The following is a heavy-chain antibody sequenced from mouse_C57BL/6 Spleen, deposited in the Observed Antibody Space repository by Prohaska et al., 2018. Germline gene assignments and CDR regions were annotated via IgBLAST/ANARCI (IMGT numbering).Heavy chain of an antibody. Sequence: QVQLQQSGAELVRPGASVTLSCKASGYTFTDYEMHWVKQTPVHGLEWIGAIDPETGGTAYNQKFKGKAILTADKSSSTAYMELRSLTSEDSAVYYCTRGIPLAWFAYWGQGTLVTVSA. CDR2: IDPETGGT. CDR1: GYTFTDYE. CDR3: TRGIPLAWFAY. J-gene: IGHJ3*01. V-gene: IGHV1-15*01.